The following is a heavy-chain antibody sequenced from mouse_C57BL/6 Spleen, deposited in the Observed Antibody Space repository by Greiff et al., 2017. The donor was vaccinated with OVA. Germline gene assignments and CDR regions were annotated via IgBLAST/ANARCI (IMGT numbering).Heavy chain of an antibody. D-gene: IGHD3-3*01. Sequence: VQLQQSGAELVRPGASVTLSCKASGYTFTDYEMHWVKQTPVHGLEWIGAIDPETGGTAYNQKFKGKAILTADKSSSTAYMELRSLTSEDSAVYYCTREGKQGYYAMEYWGQGTSVTVSS. CDR1: GYTFTDYE. CDR2: IDPETGGT. J-gene: IGHJ4*01. CDR3: TREGKQGYYAMEY. V-gene: IGHV1-15*01.